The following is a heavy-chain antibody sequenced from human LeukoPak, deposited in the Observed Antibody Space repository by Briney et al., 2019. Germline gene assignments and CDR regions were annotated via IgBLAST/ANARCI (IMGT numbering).Heavy chain of an antibody. CDR1: GFSFSHYS. Sequence: GGSLRLSCAASGFSFSHYSMTWARQASGKGLEWISYIGVGGRPTNYADSVKGRFTISRDSSKNTLYLQMNSLRAEDTAVYYCAKVSGGGLYYDGMDVWGQGTTVTVSS. CDR2: IGVGGRPT. CDR3: AKVSGGGLYYDGMDV. V-gene: IGHV3-23*01. D-gene: IGHD1-14*01. J-gene: IGHJ6*02.